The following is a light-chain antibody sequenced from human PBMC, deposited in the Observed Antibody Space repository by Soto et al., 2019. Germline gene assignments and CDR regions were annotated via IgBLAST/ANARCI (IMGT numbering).Light chain of an antibody. CDR2: DVS. V-gene: IGLV2-8*01. CDR1: SSDVGGYDH. J-gene: IGLJ3*02. CDR3: SSFAGNNNVV. Sequence: QSVLTQPPSASGSPGQSVTISCAGTSSDVGGYDHVSWYQQHPGKAPKLMIYDVSKRPSGVPDRFSGSKSGNAASLTVSGHQTEDEADYYCSSFAGNNNVVFGGGTKLTVL.